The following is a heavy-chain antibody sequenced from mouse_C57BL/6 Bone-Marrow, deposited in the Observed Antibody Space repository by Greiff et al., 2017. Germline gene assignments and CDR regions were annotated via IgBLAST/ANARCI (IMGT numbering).Heavy chain of an antibody. J-gene: IGHJ2*01. D-gene: IGHD1-1*01. CDR1: GYTFTSYW. CDR2: IYPGSGST. V-gene: IGHV1-55*01. Sequence: QVQLQQPGAELVKPGASVKMSCKASGYTFTSYWITWVKQRPGQGLEWIGDIYPGSGSTNYNEKFKSKATLTVDKSSSTAYMQLSRLTSEDSAVYYCARDYGSSYEGFDYWGQGTTLTVSS. CDR3: ARDYGSSYEGFDY.